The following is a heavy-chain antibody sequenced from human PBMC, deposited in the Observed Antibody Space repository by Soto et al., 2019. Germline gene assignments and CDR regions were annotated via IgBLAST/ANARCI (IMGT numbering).Heavy chain of an antibody. CDR2: VSYSGDT. V-gene: IGHV4-39*01. CDR1: GGSISSNY. CDR3: ARHVISSGRPHYFDY. J-gene: IGHJ4*02. Sequence: SETLSLTCMVSGGSISSNYWGWIRQPPGKGLEWIGSVSYSGDTYYNPSLKSRLTMSVDTSKNQFSLKLTSETAADTAVYYCARHVISSGRPHYFDYWGQGTLVTVSS. D-gene: IGHD6-19*01.